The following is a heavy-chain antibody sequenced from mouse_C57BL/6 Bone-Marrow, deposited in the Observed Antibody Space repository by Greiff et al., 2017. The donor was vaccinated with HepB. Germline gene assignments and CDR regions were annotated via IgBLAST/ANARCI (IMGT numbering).Heavy chain of an antibody. J-gene: IGHJ3*01. CDR1: GYAFTNYL. CDR2: INPGSGGT. V-gene: IGHV1-54*01. D-gene: IGHD2-4*01. CDR3: ARKGGYDYDAFAY. Sequence: QVQLKQSGAELVRPGTSVKVSCKASGYAFTNYLIEWVKQRPGQGLEWIGVINPGSGGTNYNEKFKGKATLTADKSSSTAYMQLSSLTSEDSAVYFCARKGGYDYDAFAYWGQGTLVTVSA.